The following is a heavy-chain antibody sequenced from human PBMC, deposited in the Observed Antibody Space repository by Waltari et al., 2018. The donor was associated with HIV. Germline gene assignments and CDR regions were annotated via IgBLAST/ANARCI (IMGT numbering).Heavy chain of an antibody. CDR3: SPDYSDSSGYYPFAY. J-gene: IGHJ4*02. D-gene: IGHD3-22*01. V-gene: IGHV3-73*02. Sequence: EVQLVESGGGLVQPGGSLKLSCAASGFAFSGSAIHWVRQASGKGLEWLGQVRSKANNYATAYAASVKGNFTIFRDDSKNTAYLQMNSLKTEDTAVYYCSPDYSDSSGYYPFAYWGQGTLVTVSS. CDR2: VRSKANNYAT. CDR1: GFAFSGSA.